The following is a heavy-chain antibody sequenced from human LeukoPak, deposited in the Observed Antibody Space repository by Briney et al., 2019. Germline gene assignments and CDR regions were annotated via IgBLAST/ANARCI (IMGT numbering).Heavy chain of an antibody. CDR1: GFTFSSYA. V-gene: IGHV3-23*01. D-gene: IGHD6-13*01. Sequence: GGSLRLSCAASGFTFSSYAMSWVRQAPGKGLEWVSAISGSGGSTYYADSVKGRFTISRDNSKNTPYLQMNSLRAEDTAVYYCARTGIAAAGTNYYGMDVWGQGTTVTVSS. CDR2: ISGSGGST. J-gene: IGHJ6*02. CDR3: ARTGIAAAGTNYYGMDV.